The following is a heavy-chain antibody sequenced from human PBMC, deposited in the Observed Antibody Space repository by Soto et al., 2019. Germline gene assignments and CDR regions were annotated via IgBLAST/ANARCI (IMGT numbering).Heavy chain of an antibody. V-gene: IGHV4-4*07. CDR3: AREVCYDISGYYRNWFDP. CDR1: GGSMSSYS. Sequence: PSETLSLTCTVSGGSMSSYSWCWIRQPAGQGLEWIGRIHSSGSTNYNPSLKSRVTISVDTSKIQFALKLSSVTAADTAVYYCAREVCYDISGYYRNWFDPWGQGTLVTVSS. D-gene: IGHD3-22*01. CDR2: IHSSGST. J-gene: IGHJ5*02.